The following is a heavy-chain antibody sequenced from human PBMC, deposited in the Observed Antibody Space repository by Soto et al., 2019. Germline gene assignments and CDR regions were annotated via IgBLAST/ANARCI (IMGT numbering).Heavy chain of an antibody. D-gene: IGHD5-12*01. Sequence: QVQLVESGGGVVQPGRSLRLSCAAAGFTFSSYGMHWVRQAPGKGLEWVAVIWYDGSNKYYADSVKGRFTISRDNSKNTLYLQMNSLRAEDTAVYYCAREVEMATTIDYWGQGTLVTVSS. V-gene: IGHV3-33*01. CDR3: AREVEMATTIDY. CDR2: IWYDGSNK. J-gene: IGHJ4*02. CDR1: GFTFSSYG.